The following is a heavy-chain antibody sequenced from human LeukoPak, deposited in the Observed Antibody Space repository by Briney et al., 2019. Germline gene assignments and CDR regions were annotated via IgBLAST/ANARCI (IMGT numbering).Heavy chain of an antibody. D-gene: IGHD3-3*01. Sequence: TSETLSLTCTVSGGSISSGGYYWSWIRQPPGKGLEWIGYIYHSGSTYYNPSLKSRVTISVDRSKNQFSLKLSSVTAADTAGYNCAREKIYDFWSGSYWDYWARGTLATVPS. CDR1: GGSISSGGYY. CDR2: IYHSGST. CDR3: AREKIYDFWSGSYWDY. V-gene: IGHV4-30-2*01. J-gene: IGHJ4*02.